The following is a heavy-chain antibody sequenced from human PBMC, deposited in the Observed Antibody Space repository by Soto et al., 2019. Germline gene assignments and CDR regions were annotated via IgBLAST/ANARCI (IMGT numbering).Heavy chain of an antibody. V-gene: IGHV3-23*01. D-gene: IGHD6-13*01. Sequence: EVQLLESGGGLVQPGGSLRLSCAASGFTFRNYAMTWVPQAPGKGLEWVSVITGSGGGTYFVDSVKGRFTISRDNSKNTVYLQMNSLRAEDTAVYYCAKRPLTAAGFDYWGQGTLVTVSS. CDR3: AKRPLTAAGFDY. CDR2: ITGSGGGT. CDR1: GFTFRNYA. J-gene: IGHJ4*02.